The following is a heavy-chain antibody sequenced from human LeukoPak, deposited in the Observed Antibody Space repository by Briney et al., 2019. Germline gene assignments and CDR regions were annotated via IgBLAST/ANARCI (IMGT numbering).Heavy chain of an antibody. D-gene: IGHD2-15*01. CDR1: GGSISTYY. V-gene: IGHV4-59*12. CDR2: IYYSGST. Sequence: SETLSLTCTVSGGSISTYYWSWIRQPPGKGLEWIGHIYYSGSTYYNPSLKSRVTISVDTSKNQFSLKLSSVTAADTAVYYCARSLYCSGGSCYGTFDYWGQGTLVTVSS. CDR3: ARSLYCSGGSCYGTFDY. J-gene: IGHJ4*02.